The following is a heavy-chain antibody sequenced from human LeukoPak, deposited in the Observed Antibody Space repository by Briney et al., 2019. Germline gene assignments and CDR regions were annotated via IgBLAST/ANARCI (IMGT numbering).Heavy chain of an antibody. CDR1: GFTFSSYS. V-gene: IGHV3-48*02. CDR3: ARDPTGYGPDV. Sequence: GGSLRLSCAASGFTFSSYSMNWVRQAPGKGLEWVSYISSSSSTIYYADSVKGRFTISRDNAKNSLYLQMNSPRDEDTAVYYCARDPTGYGPDVWGQGTTVTVSS. J-gene: IGHJ6*02. CDR2: ISSSSSTI. D-gene: IGHD3-9*01.